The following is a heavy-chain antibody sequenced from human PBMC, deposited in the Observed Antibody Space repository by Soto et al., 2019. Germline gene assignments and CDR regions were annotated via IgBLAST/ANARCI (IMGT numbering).Heavy chain of an antibody. J-gene: IGHJ6*03. V-gene: IGHV1-8*01. CDR1: GYTFTSYD. D-gene: IGHD3-10*01. CDR3: ARGRRGSGYYYYYMDV. Sequence: ASVKVSCKASGYTFTSYDINWVRQATGQGLEWMGWMNPNSGNTGYAQKFQGRVTMTRNTSISTAYMELSSLRSEDTAVYYCARGRRGSGYYYYYMDVWGKGTTVTVSS. CDR2: MNPNSGNT.